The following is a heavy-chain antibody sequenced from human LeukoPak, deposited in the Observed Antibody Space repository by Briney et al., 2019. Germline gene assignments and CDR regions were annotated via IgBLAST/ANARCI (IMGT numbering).Heavy chain of an antibody. Sequence: GESLEISCKGSGYSFTSYWIGWVRQMPGKGLEWMGIIYPGDSDTRYSPSFQGQVTISADKSISTAYLQWSSLKASDTAMYYCARLRITMVRGVSSLDYWGQGTLVTVSS. D-gene: IGHD3-10*01. V-gene: IGHV5-51*01. J-gene: IGHJ4*02. CDR3: ARLRITMVRGVSSLDY. CDR1: GYSFTSYW. CDR2: IYPGDSDT.